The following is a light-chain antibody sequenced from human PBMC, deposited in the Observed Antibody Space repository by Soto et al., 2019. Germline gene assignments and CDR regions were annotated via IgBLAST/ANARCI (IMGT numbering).Light chain of an antibody. J-gene: IGLJ1*01. V-gene: IGLV1-44*01. CDR3: SSFTTSRLYV. CDR1: NSNIASNT. CDR2: YNN. Sequence: QSVLTQPPSASETPGQTVSISCSGSNSNIASNTVNWYQHLPGTAPKLLIYYNNQRPSGVPDRFSGSKSGLTASLTISGLQAEDEADYYCSSFTTSRLYVFGPGTKLTVL.